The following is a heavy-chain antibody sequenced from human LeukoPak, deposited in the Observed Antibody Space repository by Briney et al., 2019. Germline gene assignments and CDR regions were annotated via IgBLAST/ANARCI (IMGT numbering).Heavy chain of an antibody. CDR3: AKDEATSGGGLAS. V-gene: IGHV3-53*01. CDR1: GFTVGGTH. Sequence: GGSLRLSCSASGFTVGGTHMSWVRQAPGKGLEWVSAMYTGGTTYYADSVTGRFTVSRDTSRNTLFLHMNSLRAEDTAVYYCAKDEATSGGGLASWGQGTLVIVSS. J-gene: IGHJ5*01. D-gene: IGHD3-16*01. CDR2: MYTGGTT.